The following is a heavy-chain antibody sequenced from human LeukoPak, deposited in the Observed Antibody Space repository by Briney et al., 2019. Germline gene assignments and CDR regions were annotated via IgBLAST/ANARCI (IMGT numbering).Heavy chain of an antibody. CDR2: INPNTGDT. D-gene: IGHD4-23*01. Sequence: ASVKVSCKASGYTFTYYYIHWLRQVPGQGLEWMGRINPNTGDTNYAQKFQGRVTMTRDTFITTAYMDLSGLRSDDTALYYCAITVVANAFDNWGQGTMITVSS. V-gene: IGHV1-2*06. CDR1: GYTFTYYY. J-gene: IGHJ3*02. CDR3: AITVVANAFDN.